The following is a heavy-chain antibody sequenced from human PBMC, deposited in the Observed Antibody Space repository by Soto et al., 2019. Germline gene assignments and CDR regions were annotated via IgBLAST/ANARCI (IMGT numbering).Heavy chain of an antibody. Sequence: QVQLQESGPGLVKPSGTLSLTCTVSGGSISSDYWNWIRQPPGKGLEWMGYIHSGSTTYSASLRSRATLSVDTSKNQSSLKLSSVTAADTAVYFCARHDGSRSTDYWGQGTLVTVSS. V-gene: IGHV4-59*08. J-gene: IGHJ4*02. CDR2: IHSGST. CDR1: GGSISSDY. D-gene: IGHD3-10*01. CDR3: ARHDGSRSTDY.